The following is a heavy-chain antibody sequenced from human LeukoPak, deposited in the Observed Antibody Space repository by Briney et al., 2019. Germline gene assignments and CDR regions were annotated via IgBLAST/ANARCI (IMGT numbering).Heavy chain of an antibody. CDR3: ARGREWLVRFGFDY. CDR1: GGSLSGYY. J-gene: IGHJ4*02. CDR2: INHSGST. V-gene: IGHV4-34*01. D-gene: IGHD6-19*01. Sequence: PSETLSLTCAVYGGSLSGYYWSWIRQPPWKGLEWIGEINHSGSTNYNPSLKSRVTISVDTSKNQFSLKLSSVTAADTAVYYCARGREWLVRFGFDYWGQGTLVTVSS.